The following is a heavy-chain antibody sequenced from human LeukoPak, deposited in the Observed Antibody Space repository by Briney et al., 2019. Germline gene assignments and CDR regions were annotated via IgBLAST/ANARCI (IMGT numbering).Heavy chain of an antibody. J-gene: IGHJ4*02. D-gene: IGHD6-6*01. CDR2: IYTSGST. CDR3: ARGGSGIAARPGEY. V-gene: IGHV4-61*02. CDR1: GGSISSGSYY. Sequence: SETLSLTCTVSGGSISSGSYYWSWIRQPAGKGLEWIGRIYTSGSTNYNPSLKSRVTISLDTSKNQFSLKLSSVTAADTAVYYCARGGSGIAARPGEYWGQGTLVTVSS.